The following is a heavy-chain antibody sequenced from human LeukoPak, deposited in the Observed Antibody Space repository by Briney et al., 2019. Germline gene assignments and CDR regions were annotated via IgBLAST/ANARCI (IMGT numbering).Heavy chain of an antibody. D-gene: IGHD3-22*01. CDR2: INHSGST. Sequence: SETLSLTCAVYGGSFSGYYWSWIRQPPGKGLEWIGEINHSGSTNYNPSLKSRVTISVDTSKNQFSLKLSSVTAADTAVYYCARGLHYYDSSGYYYPEKNWFDPWGQGTLVTVSS. V-gene: IGHV4-34*01. CDR3: ARGLHYYDSSGYYYPEKNWFDP. J-gene: IGHJ5*02. CDR1: GGSFSGYY.